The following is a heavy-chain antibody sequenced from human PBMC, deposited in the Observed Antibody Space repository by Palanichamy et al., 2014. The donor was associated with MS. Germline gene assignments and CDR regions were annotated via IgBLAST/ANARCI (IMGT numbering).Heavy chain of an antibody. V-gene: IGHV3-7*01. J-gene: IGHJ4*02. CDR1: GFTFSSYW. D-gene: IGHD6-19*01. CDR2: IKQDGSEK. Sequence: EVQLVEVWGGLVQPGGSLRLSCAASGFTFSSYWVGWVRQAPGKGLEWVANIKQDGSEKYYVDSVKGRFTISRDNAQNSLYLQMNSLRVEDTAIYYCTRDGSGWSVHWGQGTLVTVTS. CDR3: TRDGSGWSVH.